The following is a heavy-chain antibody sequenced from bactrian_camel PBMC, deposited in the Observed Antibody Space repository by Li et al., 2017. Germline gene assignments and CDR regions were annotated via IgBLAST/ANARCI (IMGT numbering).Heavy chain of an antibody. CDR3: AADSRCPIRSGFPVFTSDY. D-gene: IGHD6*01. J-gene: IGHJ4*01. CDR2: IYRGGAST. V-gene: IGHV3S40*01. CDR1: GDTYKWHC. Sequence: VQLVESGGGSVQAGESLRLSCTVSGDTYKWHCIGWFRQGTGKEREGVAAIYRGGASTFYSDSVKGRFTITQDKAKNTAFLQMNNLKDADTDIYYCAADSRCPIRSGFPVFTSDYWGQGTQVTVS.